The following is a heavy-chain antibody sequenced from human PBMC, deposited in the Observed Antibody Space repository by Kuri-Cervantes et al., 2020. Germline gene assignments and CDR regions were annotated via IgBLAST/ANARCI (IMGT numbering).Heavy chain of an antibody. CDR3: ARISIAAAGTGLDY. Sequence: ASVKVSCKASGYTFTYRYLHWVRQAPGQALEWMGWINPNSGGTNYAQKFQGRVTMTRDTSISTAYMELSRLRSDDTAVYYCARISIAAAGTGLDYWGQGTLVTVS. D-gene: IGHD6-13*01. J-gene: IGHJ4*02. CDR1: GYTFTYRY. V-gene: IGHV1-2*02. CDR2: INPNSGGT.